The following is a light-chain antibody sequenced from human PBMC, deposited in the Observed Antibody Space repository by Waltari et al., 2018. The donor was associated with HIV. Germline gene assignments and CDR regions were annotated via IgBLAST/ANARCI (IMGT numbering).Light chain of an antibody. CDR2: GNS. CDR1: SPNIGAGYD. CDR3: QSYDSNLSGV. Sequence: QSVLTQPPSVSGAPGQRVTIPCTGGSPNIGAGYDVHWYQQFPGTAPKLLIYGNSNRPSGVPDRFSGSKSGTSASLAITGLQAEDEADYYCQSYDSNLSGVFGGGTKLTVL. J-gene: IGLJ2*01. V-gene: IGLV1-40*01.